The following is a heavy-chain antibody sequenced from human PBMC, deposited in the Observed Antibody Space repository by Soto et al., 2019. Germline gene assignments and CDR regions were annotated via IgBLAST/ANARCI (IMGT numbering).Heavy chain of an antibody. J-gene: IGHJ4*02. V-gene: IGHV3-23*01. CDR3: STGIGKPSYFAY. CDR2: ISGNSVTI. CDR1: GFTFSSYS. Sequence: DVQLLVSGGGVVQPGGSLRLSCAASGFTFSSYSMSWVRQAPGKGLEWVSIISGNSVTIEYADSAKGRFTISRDNSKNMLYLQMGSLRAEDTAVYYCSTGIGKPSYFAYWGQGTLVTVSS.